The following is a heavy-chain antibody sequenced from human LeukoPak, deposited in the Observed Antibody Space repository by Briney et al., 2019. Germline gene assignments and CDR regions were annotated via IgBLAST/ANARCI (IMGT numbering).Heavy chain of an antibody. J-gene: IGHJ4*02. D-gene: IGHD2-8*01. CDR3: ARDRPGVDGLDY. CDR1: GGSISSSSYY. V-gene: IGHV4-39*07. Sequence: PSETLSLTCTVSGGSISSSSYYWGWIRQPPGKGLEWIGSIYYSGSTYYNPSLKSRVTISVDTSKNQFSLKLSSVTAADTAVYYCARDRPGVDGLDYWGQGTLVTVSS. CDR2: IYYSGST.